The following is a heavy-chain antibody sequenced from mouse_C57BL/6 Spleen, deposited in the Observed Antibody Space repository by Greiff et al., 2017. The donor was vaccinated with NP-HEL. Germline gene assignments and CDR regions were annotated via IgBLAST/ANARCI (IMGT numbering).Heavy chain of an antibody. CDR2: INPNNGGT. J-gene: IGHJ1*03. Sequence: EVQLQQSGPELVKPGASVKISCKASGYTFTDYYMNWVKQSHGKSLEWIGDINPNNGGTSYNQKFKGKATLTVDKSSSTAYMELRSLTSEDSAVYYCARWGNLLTYFDVWGTGTTVTVSS. CDR1: GYTFTDYY. D-gene: IGHD1-1*01. CDR3: ARWGNLLTYFDV. V-gene: IGHV1-26*01.